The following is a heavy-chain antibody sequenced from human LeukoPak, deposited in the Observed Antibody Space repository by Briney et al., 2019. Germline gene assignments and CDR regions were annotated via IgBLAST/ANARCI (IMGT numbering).Heavy chain of an antibody. V-gene: IGHV3-53*01. CDR1: GFTVSSNY. Sequence: PGGSLRLSCAASGFTVSSNYMSWVRQAPGKGLEWVSVIYSGGSTYYVDSVKGRLTVSRDNSKNTVHLQINSLRDEDTAVYYCAKDDAWLQFNDWGQGTLVTVSS. D-gene: IGHD5-24*01. CDR3: AKDDAWLQFND. CDR2: IYSGGST. J-gene: IGHJ4*02.